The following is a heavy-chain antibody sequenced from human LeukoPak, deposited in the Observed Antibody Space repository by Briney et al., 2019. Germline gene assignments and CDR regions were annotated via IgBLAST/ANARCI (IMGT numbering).Heavy chain of an antibody. D-gene: IGHD3-10*01. CDR3: ARHGSGSYYNVWYWFDP. J-gene: IGHJ5*02. Sequence: GESLKISCKGSGYSFTSYWIGWVRQMPGKGLEWMGIIYPGDSDTRYSPSFQGQVTFSADKSISTAYLQWSSLKASDTAMYYCARHGSGSYYNVWYWFDPWGQGTLVTVSS. CDR1: GYSFTSYW. V-gene: IGHV5-51*01. CDR2: IYPGDSDT.